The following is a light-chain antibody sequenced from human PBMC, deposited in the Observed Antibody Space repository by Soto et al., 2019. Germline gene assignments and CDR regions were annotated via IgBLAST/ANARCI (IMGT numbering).Light chain of an antibody. CDR3: QSYDSSLSGWV. V-gene: IGLV1-40*01. CDR2: YNS. Sequence: QSVLTQPPSVSGAPGQRVTISCTGSSSNIGAGYDVHGYQQLPGTAPKLLIYYNSNRPSGVPDRFSGSKSGTSASLAITGLQAEDEADYYCQSYDSSLSGWVFGGGTKVTVL. CDR1: SSNIGAGYD. J-gene: IGLJ3*02.